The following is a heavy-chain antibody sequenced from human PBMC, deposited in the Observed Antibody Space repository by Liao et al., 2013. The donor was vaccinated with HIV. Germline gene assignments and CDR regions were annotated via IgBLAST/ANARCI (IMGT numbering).Heavy chain of an antibody. J-gene: IGHJ3*02. Sequence: QVQLQQWGAGLLKPSETLSLTCAVYGGSFSGYYWSWIRQPPGKGLEWIGEINHSGSTNYNPSLKSRVTISVDTSKNQFSLKLSSVTAADTAVYYCARSHPYYDFWSGYYGETYDAFDIWAKGQWSPSLQ. CDR1: GGSFSGYY. D-gene: IGHD3-3*01. CDR2: INHSGST. V-gene: IGHV4-34*01. CDR3: ARSHPYYDFWSGYYGETYDAFDI.